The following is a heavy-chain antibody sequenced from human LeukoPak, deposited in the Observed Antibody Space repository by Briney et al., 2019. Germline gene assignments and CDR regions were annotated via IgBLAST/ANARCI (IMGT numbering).Heavy chain of an antibody. CDR2: ISGSGGST. CDR1: GFTFSSYA. Sequence: GGSLRLSCAASGFTFSSYAMSWVRQAPGKGLEWVSAISGSGGSTYYADSVKGRFTISRDNSKNTLYLQMNSLRVEDTAVYYCAKDLHRNIVVVVAATPFDYWGQGTLVTVSS. CDR3: AKDLHRNIVVVVAATPFDY. D-gene: IGHD2-15*01. V-gene: IGHV3-23*01. J-gene: IGHJ4*02.